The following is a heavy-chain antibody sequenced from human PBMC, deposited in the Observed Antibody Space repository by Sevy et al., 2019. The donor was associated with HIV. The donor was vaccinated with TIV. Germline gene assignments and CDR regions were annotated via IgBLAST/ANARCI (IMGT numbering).Heavy chain of an antibody. CDR2: IYYSGST. CDR1: GGSISSSSYY. Sequence: SETLSLTCTVSGGSISSSSYYWGWIRQPPGKGLEWIGSIYYSGSTYYNPSLKSRVTISVDTSKNQFSLKLSSVTAEDTAVYYCASRLYCSGGSCPPGAFDIWGQGTMVTVSS. D-gene: IGHD2-15*01. V-gene: IGHV4-39*01. CDR3: ASRLYCSGGSCPPGAFDI. J-gene: IGHJ3*02.